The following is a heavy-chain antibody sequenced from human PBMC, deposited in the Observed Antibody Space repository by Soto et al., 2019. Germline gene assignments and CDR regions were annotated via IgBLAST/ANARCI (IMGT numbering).Heavy chain of an antibody. J-gene: IGHJ6*02. D-gene: IGHD3-16*01. Sequence: EVQLVESGGGLVRPGGSLRLSCAASGFTFSSYWMSWVRQAPGKGLEWVANIKQDGSEKYYVDSVKGRLTISRDNAKNSLYLQMNSLRAEDAAVYYCAREGFRGVMIYYGMDVWGQGTTVTVSS. CDR3: AREGFRGVMIYYGMDV. V-gene: IGHV3-7*04. CDR2: IKQDGSEK. CDR1: GFTFSSYW.